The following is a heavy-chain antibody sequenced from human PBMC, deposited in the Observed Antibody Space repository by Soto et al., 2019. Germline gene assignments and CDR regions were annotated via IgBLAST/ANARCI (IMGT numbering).Heavy chain of an antibody. J-gene: IGHJ5*02. V-gene: IGHV1-69*13. CDR2: IIPIFGTA. CDR3: ARGSIAGNNWFDP. D-gene: IGHD6-6*01. Sequence: SVKVSCKSSGGTFSLYAITWVRQAPGQGLEWMGGIIPIFGTANYAQKFQGRVTITADESTSTAYMELSSLRSEDTAVYYCARGSIAGNNWFDPWGQGTLVTVS. CDR1: GGTFSLYA.